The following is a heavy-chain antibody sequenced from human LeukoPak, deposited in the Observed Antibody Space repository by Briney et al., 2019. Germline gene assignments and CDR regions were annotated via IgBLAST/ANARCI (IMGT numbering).Heavy chain of an antibody. V-gene: IGHV4-34*01. CDR3: ARGRSMNPYSSSSVWFDP. Sequence: PSETLSLTCAVYGGSFSGYYWSWIRQPPGKGLEWIGEINHSGSTNYNPSLKSRVTISVDTSKNQFSLKLSSVTAADTAVYYCARGRSMNPYSSSSVWFDPWGQGTPVTVSS. D-gene: IGHD6-6*01. CDR2: INHSGST. J-gene: IGHJ5*02. CDR1: GGSFSGYY.